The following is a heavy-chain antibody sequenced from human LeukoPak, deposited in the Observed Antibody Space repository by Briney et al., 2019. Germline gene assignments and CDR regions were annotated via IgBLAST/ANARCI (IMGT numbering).Heavy chain of an antibody. CDR2: ISAYNGNT. D-gene: IGHD3-10*01. V-gene: IGHV1-18*04. CDR1: GHTFTSYG. CDR3: ARDARVLLWFGELFDY. Sequence: ASVKVSCKASGHTFTSYGISWVRQAPGQGLEWMGWISAYNGNTNYAQKLQGRVTMTTDTSTSTAYMELRSLRSDDTAVYYCARDARVLLWFGELFDYWGQGTLVTVSS. J-gene: IGHJ4*02.